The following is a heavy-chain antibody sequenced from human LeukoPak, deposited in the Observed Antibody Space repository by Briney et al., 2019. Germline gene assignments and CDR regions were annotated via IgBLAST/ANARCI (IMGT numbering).Heavy chain of an antibody. CDR3: ARDKEGSSVFDS. V-gene: IGHV3-21*01. D-gene: IGHD6-13*01. Sequence: AGGSLELSCAASGFTFSSYSMNWGRRAPGKGLGGVSSISSSRRYIYYAGSVKGRFTISRDNAKNSLYLQMNSLRAEDTAVYYCARDKEGSSVFDSWGQGTLVTVSP. CDR2: ISSSRRYI. J-gene: IGHJ4*02. CDR1: GFTFSSYS.